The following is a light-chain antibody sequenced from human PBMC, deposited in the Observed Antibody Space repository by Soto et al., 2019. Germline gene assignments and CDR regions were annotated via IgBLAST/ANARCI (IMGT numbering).Light chain of an antibody. V-gene: IGKV1-33*01. CDR2: DAS. CDR3: QQYDDLPIT. Sequence: DIQMTQSPSAVSASVGDRVTITCRASQDISDFLNWYQQKAGKAPKLLIYDASNLQTGVPPRFSGRGSGTEFTFTISSLQPDDTGTYYCQQYDDLPITFGQGTRLEIK. CDR1: QDISDF. J-gene: IGKJ5*01.